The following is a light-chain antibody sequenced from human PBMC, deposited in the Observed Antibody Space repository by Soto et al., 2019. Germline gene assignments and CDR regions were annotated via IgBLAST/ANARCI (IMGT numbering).Light chain of an antibody. CDR2: GAS. CDR3: QHTFNSPPWT. J-gene: IGKJ1*01. Sequence: DIHMTQSPSSLSASVVDTVAITFRASQNIDMYLNWYQQKPGKAPRVLISGASNLQSGVPSRFSGSGSGTDFTLTISSLQSEDFASYFCQHTFNSPPWTFGQGTKVDI. V-gene: IGKV1-39*01. CDR1: QNIDMY.